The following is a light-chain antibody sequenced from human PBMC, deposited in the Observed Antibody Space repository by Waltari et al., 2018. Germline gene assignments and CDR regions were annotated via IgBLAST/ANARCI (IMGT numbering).Light chain of an antibody. CDR3: QQYYSTPWT. V-gene: IGKV4-1*01. CDR2: WAS. Sequence: SVMTQSPDPLAVSLGERAPISCKSRQSVLYSSNNKNYLAWYQQKPGQPPKLLIYWASTRESGVPDRFSGSGSGTDFTLTISSLQTEDVAVYYCQQYYSTPWTFGQGTKVEIK. J-gene: IGKJ1*01. CDR1: QSVLYSSNNKNY.